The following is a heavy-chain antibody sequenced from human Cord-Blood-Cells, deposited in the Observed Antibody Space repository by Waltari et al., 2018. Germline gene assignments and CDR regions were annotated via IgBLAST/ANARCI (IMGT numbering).Heavy chain of an antibody. Sequence: QVQLQESGPGLVKPSETLSLTCAVSGYSISSGYYWGWMRQPPGKGLEWIGSIYHSGSTYYTPSLKSRVTISVDTSKNQFSLKLSSVTAADTAVYYCARPLTGYSSGWYWFDPWGQGTLVTVSS. CDR3: ARPLTGYSSGWYWFDP. J-gene: IGHJ5*02. CDR1: GYSISSGYY. D-gene: IGHD6-19*01. CDR2: IYHSGST. V-gene: IGHV4-38-2*01.